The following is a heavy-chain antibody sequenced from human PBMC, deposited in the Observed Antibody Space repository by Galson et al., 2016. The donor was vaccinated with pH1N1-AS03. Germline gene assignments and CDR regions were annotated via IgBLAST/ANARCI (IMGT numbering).Heavy chain of an antibody. D-gene: IGHD6-6*01. CDR1: GYSISSGYF. Sequence: SETLSLTCAVSGYSISSGYFWGWIRQPPGKGLEWIGSSYHGGNTYYNPSLESRLTISLDTSKNQFSLKMNSVTAADTAVYYCVRGSSSDYWGQGTLVTVSS. J-gene: IGHJ4*02. V-gene: IGHV4-38-2*01. CDR3: VRGSSSDY. CDR2: SYHGGNT.